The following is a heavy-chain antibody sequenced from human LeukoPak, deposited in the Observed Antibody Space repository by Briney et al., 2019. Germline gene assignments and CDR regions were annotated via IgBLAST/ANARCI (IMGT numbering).Heavy chain of an antibody. CDR1: GFTFSDYY. Sequence: GGSLRLSCAASGFTFSDYYMSWIRQAPGKGLEWVSYISSGSSTIYYADSVKGRFTISRDNSKNTLYLQMNSLRAEDTAVYYCARDLLHLGYAFDIWGRGTMVTVSS. D-gene: IGHD3-10*01. CDR2: ISSGSSTI. CDR3: ARDLLHLGYAFDI. V-gene: IGHV3-11*01. J-gene: IGHJ3*02.